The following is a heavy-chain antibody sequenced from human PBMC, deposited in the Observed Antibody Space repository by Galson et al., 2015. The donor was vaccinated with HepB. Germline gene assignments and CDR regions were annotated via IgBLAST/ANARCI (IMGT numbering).Heavy chain of an antibody. CDR2: VSYDGSNK. CDR3: AQDKRSISARHVSYYYYDMDV. V-gene: IGHV3-30*18. CDR1: GLIFSEYS. J-gene: IGHJ6*02. D-gene: IGHD6-6*01. Sequence: SLRLSCAASGLIFSEYSMHWVRQAPGKGLEWVAVVSYDGSNKNYADSVKGRFTISRDNSKNTLFLQMKSLRGEDTAVYYCAQDKRSISARHVSYYYYDMDVWGQGTTVTVSS.